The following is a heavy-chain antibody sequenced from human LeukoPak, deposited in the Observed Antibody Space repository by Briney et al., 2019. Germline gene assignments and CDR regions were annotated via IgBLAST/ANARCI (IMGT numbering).Heavy chain of an antibody. V-gene: IGHV4-34*01. J-gene: IGHJ4*02. CDR3: ARVTTPLYYFDY. Sequence: PSETLSLTCAVYGGSFSGYYWSWIRQPPGKGLEWIGEINHSGSTNYNPSLKSRVTISVDTSKNQFSLKLSSVTAADTAVYYCARVTTPLYYFDYWGQGTLVTVSS. CDR1: GGSFSGYY. CDR2: INHSGST. D-gene: IGHD1-26*01.